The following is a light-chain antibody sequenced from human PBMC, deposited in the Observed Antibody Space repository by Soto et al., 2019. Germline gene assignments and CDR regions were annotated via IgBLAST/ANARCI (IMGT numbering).Light chain of an antibody. V-gene: IGKV3-20*01. Sequence: EVVLTQSPGTLSLSPGERATLSCRASQSVSSNYFAWYQQKPGQAPRLLIFGSSYRAAGIPDRLSGSGSGTDFTLTISRLEPEDFAVYYCQQYGSSYPYTFGLGTKVEIK. CDR1: QSVSSNY. CDR3: QQYGSSYPYT. J-gene: IGKJ2*01. CDR2: GSS.